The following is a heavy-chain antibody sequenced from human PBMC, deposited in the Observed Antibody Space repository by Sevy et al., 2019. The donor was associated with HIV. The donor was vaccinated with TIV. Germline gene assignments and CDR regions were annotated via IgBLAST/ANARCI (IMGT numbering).Heavy chain of an antibody. J-gene: IGHJ4*02. CDR2: LSFGWGEI. V-gene: IGHV3-23*01. D-gene: IGHD2-8*01. CDR3: AREGCTKPHDY. Sequence: GGSLRLSCAASGFTFSKYSMSWVRQPPGKGLEWVSTLSFGWGEINYAGSLKGRFTISRDNSKSSVDLQMNNLRPEDTAVYYCAREGCTKPHDYWGQGTLVTVSS. CDR1: GFTFSKYS.